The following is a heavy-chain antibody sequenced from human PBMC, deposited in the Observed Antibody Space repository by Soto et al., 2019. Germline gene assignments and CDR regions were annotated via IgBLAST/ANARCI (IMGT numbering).Heavy chain of an antibody. J-gene: IGHJ3*02. D-gene: IGHD3-9*01. CDR1: GFPFSDYY. Sequence: PGGSLRLSCAASGFPFSDYYMSWIRQAPGKGLEWVSYISSSRSYTNYADSVKGRFTISRDNAKNSLYLQMNSLRAEDTAVYYCARDADILTGSDAFDIWGQGTMVTVSS. CDR2: ISSSRSYT. V-gene: IGHV3-11*05. CDR3: ARDADILTGSDAFDI.